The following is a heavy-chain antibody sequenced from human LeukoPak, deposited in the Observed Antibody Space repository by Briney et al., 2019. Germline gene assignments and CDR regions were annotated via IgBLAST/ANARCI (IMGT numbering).Heavy chain of an antibody. J-gene: IGHJ6*03. D-gene: IGHD5-18*01. Sequence: ASVKVSCKASGYTFTDYYMSWVRQAPGQGLEWMGWIDPHSGGTKYAQKSQGRVTMTRNTSISTAYMELSSLRSEDTAVYYCARSLGRIQLWTRYYYYYMDVWGKGTTVTVSS. CDR2: IDPHSGGT. CDR3: ARSLGRIQLWTRYYYYYMDV. V-gene: IGHV1-2*02. CDR1: GYTFTDYY.